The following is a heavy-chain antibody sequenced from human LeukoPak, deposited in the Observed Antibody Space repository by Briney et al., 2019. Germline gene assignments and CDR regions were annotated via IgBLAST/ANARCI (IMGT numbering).Heavy chain of an antibody. Sequence: GGSLRLSCAASGFTFSSYAMSWVRQPPGKGLEWVSAISGSGGSTYYADSVKGRFTISRDNSKNTLYLQMNSLRAEDTAVYYCAKTAAILCGGDCYYDYWGQGTLVTVSS. CDR2: ISGSGGST. J-gene: IGHJ4*02. CDR3: AKTAAILCGGDCYYDY. CDR1: GFTFSSYA. D-gene: IGHD2-21*02. V-gene: IGHV3-23*01.